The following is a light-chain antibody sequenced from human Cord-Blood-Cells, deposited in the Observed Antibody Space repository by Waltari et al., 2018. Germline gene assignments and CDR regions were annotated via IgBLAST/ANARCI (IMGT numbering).Light chain of an antibody. CDR3: QQYDNLPLT. CDR2: DAS. Sequence: DIQMTQSPSSLSAPVGDRVTITCQASKDISNYLNWYQQKPGKDPKLLIYDASNLETGVPSRFSGSGSGTDFTFTISSLQPEDIATYYCQQYDNLPLTFGGGTKVEIK. J-gene: IGKJ4*01. V-gene: IGKV1-33*01. CDR1: KDISNY.